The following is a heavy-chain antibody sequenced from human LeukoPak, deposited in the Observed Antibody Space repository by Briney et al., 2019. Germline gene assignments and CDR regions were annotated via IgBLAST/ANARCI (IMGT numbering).Heavy chain of an antibody. CDR3: ARLGFGELLTHIDY. J-gene: IGHJ4*02. CDR2: ISAYNGNT. CDR1: GYTFTSYG. D-gene: IGHD3-10*01. Sequence: ASVKVSCKASGYTFTSYGISWVRQAPGQGLESMGWISAYNGNTNYAQKLQGRVTMTTDTSTSTAYMELRSLRSDDTAVYYCARLGFGELLTHIDYWGQGTLVTVSS. V-gene: IGHV1-18*01.